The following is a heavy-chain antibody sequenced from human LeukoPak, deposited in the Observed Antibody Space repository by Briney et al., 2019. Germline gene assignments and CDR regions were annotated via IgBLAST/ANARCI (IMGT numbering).Heavy chain of an antibody. CDR2: IYYSGST. CDR1: GGSISSSSYY. J-gene: IGHJ3*02. CDR3: ARASTGIAVAGTPDHDAFDI. D-gene: IGHD6-19*01. Sequence: PSETLSLTCTVSGGSISSSSYYWGWIRQPPGKGLEWIVSIYYSGSTYYNPSLKSRVTISVDTSKNQFPLKLSSVTAADTAVYYCARASTGIAVAGTPDHDAFDIWGQGTMVTVSS. V-gene: IGHV4-39*01.